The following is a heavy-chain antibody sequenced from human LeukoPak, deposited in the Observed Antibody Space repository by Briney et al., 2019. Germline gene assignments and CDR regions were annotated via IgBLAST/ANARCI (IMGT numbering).Heavy chain of an antibody. CDR2: IYYSGST. CDR1: GGSISSYY. CDR3: ARGSGRYLDY. V-gene: IGHV4-59*01. D-gene: IGHD3-3*01. J-gene: IGHJ4*02. Sequence: PSETGSLTCTVSGGSISSYYWSLIRQPPGKGLEWIGYIYYSGSTNYNPSLRSRVTISVDTSKNQFSLKLTSVTAADTAVYYCARGSGRYLDYWGQGSEVTVSS.